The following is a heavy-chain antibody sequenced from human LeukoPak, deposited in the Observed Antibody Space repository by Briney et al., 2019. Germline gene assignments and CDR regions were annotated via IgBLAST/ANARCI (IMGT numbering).Heavy chain of an antibody. CDR1: GYTFTDYY. Sequence: ASVTVSCKASGYTFTDYYMHWVRQAPAPGLEWMGWINPNSVGTNHAQKFQGRVNMTRDTSISTAHMELSRLRSDDTAVYYCARDVDSSYCGGDCYGEDDYWGQGTLVTVSS. V-gene: IGHV1-2*02. D-gene: IGHD2-21*02. J-gene: IGHJ4*02. CDR2: INPNSVGT. CDR3: ARDVDSSYCGGDCYGEDDY.